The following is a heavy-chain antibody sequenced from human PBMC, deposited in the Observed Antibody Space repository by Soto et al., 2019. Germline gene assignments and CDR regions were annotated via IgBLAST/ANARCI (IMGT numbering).Heavy chain of an antibody. Sequence: QVLLVQSGAEVKKPGASVKVSCKASGYSFTSYGISWVRQAPGQGLEWMGWITPLKGNTQYSQKFQGRVIMTTDTSTNTAYLEMRRLTSDDTAVYRCTKASGARPEYCQDWGQGTLVTVSS. J-gene: IGHJ1*01. CDR2: ITPLKGNT. CDR3: TKASGARPEYCQD. CDR1: GYSFTSYG. D-gene: IGHD3-10*01. V-gene: IGHV1-18*01.